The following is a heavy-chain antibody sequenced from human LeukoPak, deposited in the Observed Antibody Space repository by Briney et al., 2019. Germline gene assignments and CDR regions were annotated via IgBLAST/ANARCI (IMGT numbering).Heavy chain of an antibody. CDR1: GFPFRSNY. CDR2: IFGGSKT. V-gene: IGHV3-53*01. Sequence: PGGSLSLSCTGPGFPFRSNYMGWGRQAPGKGLERGSVIFGGSKTSYAGSVQGRVTLYRDNSKNTLYLQMIRLRVEDTAVYYCAAWRGSSWFDYWGQGTLVTVSS. CDR3: AAWRGSSWFDY. D-gene: IGHD6-13*01. J-gene: IGHJ4*02.